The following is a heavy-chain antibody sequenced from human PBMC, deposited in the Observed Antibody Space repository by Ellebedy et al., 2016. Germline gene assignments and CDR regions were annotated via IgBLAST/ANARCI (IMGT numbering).Heavy chain of an antibody. J-gene: IGHJ6*02. V-gene: IGHV4-59*01. Sequence: SETLSLXCTVSGGSISSYYWSWIRQSPGKGLEWIGYFYYSGTTNYNPSLKSRVTISVDTSKNQFSLNLSSVTAADTAVYYCARCSDSGYYYGHGMDVWGQGTTVTVSS. CDR1: GGSISSYY. CDR3: ARCSDSGYYYGHGMDV. CDR2: FYYSGTT. D-gene: IGHD3-22*01.